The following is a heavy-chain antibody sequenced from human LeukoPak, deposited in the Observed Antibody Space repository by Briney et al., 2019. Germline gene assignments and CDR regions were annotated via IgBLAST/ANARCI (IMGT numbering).Heavy chain of an antibody. Sequence: PGGSLRLSCAASGFTFSDYYMNWVRQAPGKGLEWVSYISSSGSTIYYADSVKGRFTISRDNAKNSLYLQMNSLRAEDTAVYYCARLELGDYVWGSYRAYFDYWGQGTLVTVSS. D-gene: IGHD3-16*01. J-gene: IGHJ4*02. CDR2: ISSSGSTI. CDR3: ARLELGDYVWGSYRAYFDY. CDR1: GFTFSDYY. V-gene: IGHV3-11*04.